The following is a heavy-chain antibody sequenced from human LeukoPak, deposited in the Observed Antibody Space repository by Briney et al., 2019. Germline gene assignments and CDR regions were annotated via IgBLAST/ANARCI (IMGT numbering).Heavy chain of an antibody. CDR2: VYSGGST. D-gene: IGHD2-21*02. V-gene: IGHV3-53*01. Sequence: GGSLRLSCAASGFTVSSNYMSWVRQAPGKGLEWVSVVYSGGSTYYADSAKGRFTISRDNSKNTLYLQMNSLRAEDTAVYYCARDEYCGGDCYSDWGQGTLVTVSS. J-gene: IGHJ4*02. CDR3: ARDEYCGGDCYSD. CDR1: GFTVSSNY.